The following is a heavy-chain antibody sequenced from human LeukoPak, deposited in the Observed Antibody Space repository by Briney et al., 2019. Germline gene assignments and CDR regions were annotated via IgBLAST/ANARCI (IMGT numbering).Heavy chain of an antibody. D-gene: IGHD6-13*01. CDR1: GFTFSSYP. CDR3: ARDQWYSSSWYHYYMDV. J-gene: IGHJ6*03. CDR2: ISTSGSST. Sequence: GGSLRLSCAASGFTFSSYPMHWVRQAPGKGLEWVSYISTSGSSTYYADSVKGRFTISRDNAKNSLYLQMNSLRAEDTAVYYCARDQWYSSSWYHYYMDVWGKGTTVTVSS. V-gene: IGHV3-48*04.